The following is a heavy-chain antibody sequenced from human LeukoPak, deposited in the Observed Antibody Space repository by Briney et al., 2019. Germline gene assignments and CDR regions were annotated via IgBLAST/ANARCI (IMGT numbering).Heavy chain of an antibody. CDR1: GYTFTSYY. CDR2: INPSGGST. CDR3: AREYSSSDVDY. J-gene: IGHJ4*02. V-gene: IGHV1-46*01. Sequence: ASVKVSYKASGYTFTSYYMHWVRQAPGQGLEWMGIINPSGGSTSYAQKFQGRVTMTRDTPTSTVYMELSSLRSEDTAVYYCAREYSSSDVDYWGQGTLVTVSS. D-gene: IGHD6-13*01.